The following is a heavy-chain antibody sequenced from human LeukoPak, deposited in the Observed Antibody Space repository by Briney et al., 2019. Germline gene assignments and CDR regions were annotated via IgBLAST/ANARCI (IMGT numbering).Heavy chain of an antibody. CDR3: ARGKKLESWAYYYYYYGMDV. V-gene: IGHV1-8*01. J-gene: IGHJ6*02. CDR1: GYTFTSYD. CDR2: VNPNSGNT. D-gene: IGHD5-24*01. Sequence: ASVKVSCKASGYTFTSYDINWVRQATGQGLEWMGWVNPNSGNTGYAQKFQGRVTMTRNTSVSTAYMELSSLRSEDTAVYYCARGKKLESWAYYYYYYGMDVWGQGTTVTVS.